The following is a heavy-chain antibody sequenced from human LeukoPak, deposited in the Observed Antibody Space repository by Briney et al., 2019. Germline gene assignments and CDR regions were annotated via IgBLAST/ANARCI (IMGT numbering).Heavy chain of an antibody. D-gene: IGHD3-22*01. CDR2: INPSGGST. CDR1: GYTFTSYY. CDR3: AREGGYDDSSGYYVNP. J-gene: IGHJ5*02. Sequence: APVKVSCKASGYTFTSYYMHWVRQAPGQGLEWMGIINPSGGSTSYAQKFQGRVTMTRDMSTSTVYMELSSLRSEDTAVYYCAREGGYDDSSGYYVNPWGQGTLVTVSS. V-gene: IGHV1-46*01.